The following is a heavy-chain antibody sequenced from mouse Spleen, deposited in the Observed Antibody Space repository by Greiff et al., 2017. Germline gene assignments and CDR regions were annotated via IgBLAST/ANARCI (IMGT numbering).Heavy chain of an antibody. CDR3: ARGYGNSYWYFDV. CDR2: ISYSGST. V-gene: IGHV3-8*02. CDR1: GDSITSGY. D-gene: IGHD2-10*02. J-gene: IGHJ1*01. Sequence: EVKLVESGPSLVKPSQTLSLTCSVTGDSITSGYWNWIRKFPGNKLEYMGYISYSGSTYYNPSLKSRISITRDTSKNQYYLQLNSVTTEDTATYYCARGYGNSYWYFDVWGAGTTVTVSS.